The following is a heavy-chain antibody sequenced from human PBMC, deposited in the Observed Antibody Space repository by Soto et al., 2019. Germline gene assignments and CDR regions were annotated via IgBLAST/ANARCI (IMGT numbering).Heavy chain of an antibody. V-gene: IGHV1-46*03. CDR1: GYILTTYY. J-gene: IGHJ4*02. CDR2: INPGGGST. CDR3: ARAPVASGSGWYDY. Sequence: QVQLVQSGAEVKKPGASVKVSCKASGYILTTYYVHWVRQAPGQGLEWMGLINPGGGSTSYAQKFECRVTMTGDTCTSTVYMELSSLRSEDMAVYYCARAPVASGSGWYDYWVQVALVTVSS. D-gene: IGHD6-19*01.